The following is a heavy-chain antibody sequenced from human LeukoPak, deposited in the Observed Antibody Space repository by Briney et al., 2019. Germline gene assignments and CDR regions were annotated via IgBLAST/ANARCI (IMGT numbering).Heavy chain of an antibody. V-gene: IGHV3-11*05. J-gene: IGHJ4*02. CDR3: ARDPLYCSSTSCYDY. D-gene: IGHD2-2*01. CDR2: TSSSSSYT. Sequence: GGSLRLSCAASGFTFSDYYMSWIRQAPGKGLEWVSYTSSSSSYTNYADSVKGRFTVSRDNAKNSLYLQMNSLRAEDTAVYYCARDPLYCSSTSCYDYWGQGTLVTVSS. CDR1: GFTFSDYY.